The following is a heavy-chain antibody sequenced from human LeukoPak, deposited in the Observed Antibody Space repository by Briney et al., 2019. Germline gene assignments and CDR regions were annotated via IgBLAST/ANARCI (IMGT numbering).Heavy chain of an antibody. CDR3: ARSLLHNWFDP. D-gene: IGHD1-26*01. Sequence: SETLSLTCTVSGGSISTSRYYWGWIRQPPGKGLEWIGSIYYSGSTNYNPSLKSRVTISVDTSKNQFSLKLSSVTAADTAVYYCARSLLHNWFDPWGQGTLVTVSS. CDR2: IYYSGST. J-gene: IGHJ5*02. CDR1: GGSISTSRYY. V-gene: IGHV4-39*07.